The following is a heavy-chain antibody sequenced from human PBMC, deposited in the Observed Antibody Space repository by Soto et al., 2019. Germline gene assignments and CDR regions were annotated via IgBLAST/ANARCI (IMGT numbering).Heavy chain of an antibody. D-gene: IGHD3-3*01. CDR1: GYTFTSYG. CDR3: ARVPLDYDFWSGYYRLRVERPYCDY. CDR2: ISAYNGNT. Sequence: QVQLVQSGAEVKKPGASVKVSCKASGYTFTSYGISWVRQAPGQGLEWMGWISAYNGNTNYAQKLQGRVTMTTDTYTSTDYMELRSLGSDDTSLYYCARVPLDYDFWSGYYRLRVERPYCDYWGQGTLVTVSS. V-gene: IGHV1-18*01. J-gene: IGHJ4*02.